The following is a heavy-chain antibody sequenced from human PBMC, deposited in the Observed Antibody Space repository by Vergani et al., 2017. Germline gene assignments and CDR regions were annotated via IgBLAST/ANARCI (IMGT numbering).Heavy chain of an antibody. CDR3: ARWSGAAGNWFDP. J-gene: IGHJ5*02. D-gene: IGHD3-3*01. Sequence: QVQLQESGPGLVKPSETLFLTCTVPGGSISSYYWSWIRQPPGKGLEWIGYIYYSGSTNYNPSLKSRVTISVDTSKNQFSLKLSSATAADTAVYYCARWSGAAGNWFDPWGQGTLVTVSS. V-gene: IGHV4-59*01. CDR1: GGSISSYY. CDR2: IYYSGST.